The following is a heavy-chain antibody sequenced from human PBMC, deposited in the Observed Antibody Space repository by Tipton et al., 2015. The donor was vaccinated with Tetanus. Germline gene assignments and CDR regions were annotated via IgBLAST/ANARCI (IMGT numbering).Heavy chain of an antibody. CDR3: ARVVGAAAGTKVDY. CDR1: GGSISSSSYY. D-gene: IGHD6-13*01. V-gene: IGHV4-39*07. J-gene: IGHJ4*02. CDR2: IYYSGST. Sequence: TLSLTCTVSGGSISSSSYYWGWIRQPPGKGLEWIGSIYYSGSTYYNPSLKSRVPISVDTSKNQFSLKLSSVTAADTAVYYCARVVGAAAGTKVDYWGQGTLVTVSS.